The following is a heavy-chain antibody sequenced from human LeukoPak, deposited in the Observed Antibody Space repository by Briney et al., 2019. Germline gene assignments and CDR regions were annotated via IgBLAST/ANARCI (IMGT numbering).Heavy chain of an antibody. CDR2: INHSGST. D-gene: IGHD3-22*01. Sequence: PSETLSLTCAVYGGSFSGYYWSWIRQPPGKGLEWIGEINHSGSTNYNPSLKSRVTISVDTSKNQFSPKLSSVTAADTAVYYCARLPITMIVVVHAFDIRGQGTMVTVSS. CDR1: GGSFSGYY. V-gene: IGHV4-34*01. J-gene: IGHJ3*02. CDR3: ARLPITMIVVVHAFDI.